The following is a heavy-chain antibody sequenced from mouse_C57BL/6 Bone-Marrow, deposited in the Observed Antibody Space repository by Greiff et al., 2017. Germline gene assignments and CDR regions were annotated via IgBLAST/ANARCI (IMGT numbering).Heavy chain of an antibody. J-gene: IGHJ1*03. Sequence: QVQLQQPGAELVRPGTSVKLSCKASGYTFTSYWMHWVKQRPGQGLEWIGVIDPSDSYTNYNQKFKGKATLTVDTSSSTAYMQLSSLTSEDSAVYYCARSYYYGSSYVGWYFDVWGTGTTVTVSS. CDR1: GYTFTSYW. CDR3: ARSYYYGSSYVGWYFDV. D-gene: IGHD1-1*01. CDR2: IDPSDSYT. V-gene: IGHV1-59*01.